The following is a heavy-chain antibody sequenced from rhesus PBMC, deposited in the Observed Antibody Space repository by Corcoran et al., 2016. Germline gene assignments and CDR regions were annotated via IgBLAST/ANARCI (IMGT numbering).Heavy chain of an antibody. V-gene: IGHV4S12*01. CDR2: IYSNSEST. D-gene: IGHD3-22*01. J-gene: IGHJ5-2*02. CDR3: AGSTGVIIRVHLGLDV. CDR1: GGTISSGYCY. Sequence: QVQLQESGPGVVKPSETLSLTCAVSGGTISSGYCYWSWIRQPPGKGLEGIGGIYSNSESTNYNPALKGRVTSSKDASKNQFSLKLSSVTATDTAVYYCAGSTGVIIRVHLGLDVWGRGVLVTVSS.